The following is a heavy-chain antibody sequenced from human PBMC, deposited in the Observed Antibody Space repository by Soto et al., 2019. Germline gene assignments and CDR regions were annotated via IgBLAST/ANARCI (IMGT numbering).Heavy chain of an antibody. CDR1: GFTFSTYA. CDR3: VKGYGKGDV. CDR2: ISGSGGSI. V-gene: IGHV3-23*01. J-gene: IGHJ6*02. D-gene: IGHD1-1*01. Sequence: EVQLLESGGGLVQPGGSLRLSCAASGFTFSTYAMNWVRQAPGNGLEWVSAISGSGGSIHYADSVKGRFTISRDNSKNTLYLQMNSLRDEDTAVYHCVKGYGKGDVWGQGTTVTVSS.